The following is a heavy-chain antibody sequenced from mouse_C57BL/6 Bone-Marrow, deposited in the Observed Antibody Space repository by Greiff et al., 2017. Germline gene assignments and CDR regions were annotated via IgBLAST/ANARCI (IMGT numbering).Heavy chain of an antibody. CDR1: GYTFTSYW. V-gene: IGHV1-72*01. D-gene: IGHD3-2*02. CDR2: IDPNSGGT. Sequence: QVQLQQPGAELVKPGASVKLSCKASGYTFTSYWMHWVKQRPGRGLEWIGRIDPNSGGTKYNEKFKSKATLTADKSSSTAYMQLSSLPSEYSAVYYCARSGLLDDWGQGTTLTVAS. CDR3: ARSGLLDD. J-gene: IGHJ2*01.